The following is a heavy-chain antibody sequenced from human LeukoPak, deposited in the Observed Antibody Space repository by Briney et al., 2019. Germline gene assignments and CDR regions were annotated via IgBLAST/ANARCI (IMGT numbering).Heavy chain of an antibody. CDR2: IYYTGST. D-gene: IGHD6-13*01. Sequence: SETLSLTCTVSGDSITSYYWSWVRQPPGKGLEWIGYIYYTGSTNYNLSLKSRVTMSVDTSKNQFSLKLSSVTAADTAVYYCARGRIAAAGSHYYYYYYMDVWGKGTTVTVSS. J-gene: IGHJ6*03. CDR3: ARGRIAAAGSHYYYYYYMDV. CDR1: GDSITSYY. V-gene: IGHV4-59*12.